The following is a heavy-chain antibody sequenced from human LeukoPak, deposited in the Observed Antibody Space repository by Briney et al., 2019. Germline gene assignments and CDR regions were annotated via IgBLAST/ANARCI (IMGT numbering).Heavy chain of an antibody. CDR1: GFTFSSYS. J-gene: IGHJ4*02. V-gene: IGHV3-21*01. Sequence: GGSLRLSCAASGFTFSSYSMNWVRQAPGKGLEGVSSISSSSNYIYYADSVKGRFTISRDNAKNSLYLQMNSLRAEDTAVYYCARPSLAAGYYFDYWGQGTLVTVSS. D-gene: IGHD6-13*01. CDR3: ARPSLAAGYYFDY. CDR2: ISSSSNYI.